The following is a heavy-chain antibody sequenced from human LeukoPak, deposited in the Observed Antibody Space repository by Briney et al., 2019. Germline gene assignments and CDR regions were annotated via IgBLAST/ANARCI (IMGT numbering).Heavy chain of an antibody. V-gene: IGHV4-34*01. CDR2: INHSGST. CDR3: ARGSRGYSAFDY. Sequence: SETLSLTCAVYGGSFSGYYWNWIRQPPGKGLEWIGEINHSGSTNYNPSLKSRVTISVDTSKNQFSLKLSSVTAADTAVYYCARGSRGYSAFDYWGQGTLVTVSS. J-gene: IGHJ4*02. CDR1: GGSFSGYY. D-gene: IGHD5-18*01.